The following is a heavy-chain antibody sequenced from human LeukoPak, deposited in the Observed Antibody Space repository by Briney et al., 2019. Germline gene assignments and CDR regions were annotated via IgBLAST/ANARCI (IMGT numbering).Heavy chain of an antibody. CDR3: AKSQRRYCSGGSCYSFGY. CDR1: GFTFSSYG. Sequence: GGSLRLSCAASGFTFSSYGMSWVRQAPGKGLEWVSAISGRSGSTYYADSVKGRFTISRDNSKNTLYLQMNSLRAEDTAVYYCAKSQRRYCSGGSCYSFGYWGQGTLVTVSS. CDR2: ISGRSGST. D-gene: IGHD2-15*01. J-gene: IGHJ4*02. V-gene: IGHV3-23*01.